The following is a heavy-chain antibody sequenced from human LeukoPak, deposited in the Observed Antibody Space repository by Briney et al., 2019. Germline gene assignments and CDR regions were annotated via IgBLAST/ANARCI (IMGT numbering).Heavy chain of an antibody. Sequence: GGSLRLSCAASGFTFSTYAMRYVRQVPGKGLEWVSAISGSDPGTYYADSVKGRFTISRDNSRNTLHLQMNSLRVEDTAIYYCAKGNAGHCTGTTCYPFDYWGQGTLVTVSS. CDR2: ISGSDPGT. J-gene: IGHJ4*02. CDR3: AKGNAGHCTGTTCYPFDY. V-gene: IGHV3-23*01. D-gene: IGHD2-2*01. CDR1: GFTFSTYA.